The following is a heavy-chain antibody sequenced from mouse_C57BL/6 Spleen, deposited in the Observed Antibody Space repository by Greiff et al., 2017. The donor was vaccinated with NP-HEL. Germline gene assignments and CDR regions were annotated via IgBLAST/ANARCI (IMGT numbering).Heavy chain of an antibody. CDR1: GYTFTDYE. CDR2: IDPETGGT. D-gene: IGHD2-1*01. J-gene: IGHJ2*01. CDR3: TRKEVYYGNRFDY. Sequence: VQLQQSGAELVRPGASVTLSCKASGYTFTDYEMHWVKQTPVHGLEWIGAIDPETGGTAYNQKFKGKAILTADKSSSTAYMELRSLTSEDSAVYYCTRKEVYYGNRFDYWGQGTTLTVSS. V-gene: IGHV1-15*01.